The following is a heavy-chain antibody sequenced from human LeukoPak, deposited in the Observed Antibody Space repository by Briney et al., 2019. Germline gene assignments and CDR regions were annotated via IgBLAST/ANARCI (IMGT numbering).Heavy chain of an antibody. CDR1: GFTFSSYG. Sequence: GSLRLSCAASGFTFSSYGMHWVRQAPGKGLEWVSFISTSSSYIYYADSVKGRFTISRDNAKNSLYLQMNSLRAEDTAVYYCAREQSYGSGSYYVCYFDYWGQGTLVTVSS. J-gene: IGHJ4*02. CDR2: ISTSSSYI. CDR3: AREQSYGSGSYYVCYFDY. D-gene: IGHD3-10*01. V-gene: IGHV3-21*01.